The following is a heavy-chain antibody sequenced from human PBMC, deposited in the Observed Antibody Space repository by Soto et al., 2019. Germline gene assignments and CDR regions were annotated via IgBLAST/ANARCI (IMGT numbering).Heavy chain of an antibody. V-gene: IGHV4-34*01. J-gene: IGHJ6*02. CDR2: INHSGST. CDR1: GGSFSGYY. CDR3: ARGRGDGYNRYYYYYYGMDV. Sequence: PSETLSLTCSVYGGSFSGYYWSWSRQPPGKGLEWIGEINHSGSTNYNPSLKSRVTISVDTSKNQFSLKLSSVAAADTAVYYCARGRGDGYNRYYYYYYGMDVWGQGTTVTVSS. D-gene: IGHD3-10*01.